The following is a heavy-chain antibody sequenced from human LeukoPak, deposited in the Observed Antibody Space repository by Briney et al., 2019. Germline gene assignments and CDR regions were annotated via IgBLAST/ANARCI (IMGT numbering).Heavy chain of an antibody. CDR3: ATKQWLAPPPDS. J-gene: IGHJ4*02. CDR1: GFTFSKYW. D-gene: IGHD6-19*01. V-gene: IGHV3-74*01. CDR2: INTDGTVT. Sequence: PGGSLRLSCAASGFTFSKYWMLWVRQAPGKGLKSVSRINTDGTVTTYADSVKARFTVSRDNADNTMFLQMNSVRDEDTAVYYCATKQWLAPPPDSWGQGTPVTVSS.